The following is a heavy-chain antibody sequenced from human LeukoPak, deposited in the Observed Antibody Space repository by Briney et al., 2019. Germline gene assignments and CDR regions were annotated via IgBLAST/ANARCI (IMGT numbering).Heavy chain of an antibody. CDR2: ISSSSSYI. J-gene: IGHJ3*02. D-gene: IGHD4-17*01. CDR1: GFTFSSYS. Sequence: PGGSLRLSCAASGFTFSSYSMNWVRQAPGKGLEWVSSISSSSSYIYYADSVKGRFTISRDNAKNSLYLQMNSLRAEDTAVYYCARAVYGFDAFDIWGQGTMVAVSS. V-gene: IGHV3-21*01. CDR3: ARAVYGFDAFDI.